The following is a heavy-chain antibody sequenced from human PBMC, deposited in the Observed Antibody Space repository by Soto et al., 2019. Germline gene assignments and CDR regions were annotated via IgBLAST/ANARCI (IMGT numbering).Heavy chain of an antibody. V-gene: IGHV1-2*02. CDR2: INPNSGGT. CDR1: GYTFTGYY. CDR3: ATIMAGYDTYDY. D-gene: IGHD5-12*01. J-gene: IGHJ4*02. Sequence: ASLKVSCKASGYTFTGYYMHWVRQAPGQGLEWMGWINPNSGGTNYAQKFQGRVTMTRDTSISTAYMELSRLRSDDTAVYYCATIMAGYDTYDYWGQGTLVTVSS.